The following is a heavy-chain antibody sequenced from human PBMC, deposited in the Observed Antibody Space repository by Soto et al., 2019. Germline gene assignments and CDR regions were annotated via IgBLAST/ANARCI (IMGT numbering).Heavy chain of an antibody. J-gene: IGHJ4*02. V-gene: IGHV3-21*01. CDR3: ARDLRDGPRSY. Sequence: GGSLRLSCAASGFTFSSYSMNWVRQAPGKGLEWVSSISSSSYIYYADSVKGRFTISRDNAKNSLYLQMNSLRAEDTAVYYCARDLRDGPRSYWGQGTMVTVYS. CDR2: ISSSSYI. CDR1: GFTFSSYS. D-gene: IGHD5-12*01.